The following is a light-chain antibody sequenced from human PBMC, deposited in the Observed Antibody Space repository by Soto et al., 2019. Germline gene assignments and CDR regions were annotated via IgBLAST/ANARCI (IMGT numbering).Light chain of an antibody. CDR1: PSVSSN. Sequence: EIVMTQSPDNLSVSPGERATLSCRASPSVSSNLAWYQQKPGQAPRLLIYGASTRANGITARFSGSGSGTEFTLTISSLQSEDFAVYYCQQDNIWPLTFGQGTRLEIK. J-gene: IGKJ5*01. CDR3: QQDNIWPLT. V-gene: IGKV3-15*01. CDR2: GAS.